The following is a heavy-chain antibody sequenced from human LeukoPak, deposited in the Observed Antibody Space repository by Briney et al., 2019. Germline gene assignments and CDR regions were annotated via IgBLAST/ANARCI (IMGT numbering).Heavy chain of an antibody. Sequence: GASVKVSCKASGGTFSSYAISWVRQAPGQGLEWMGGIIPIFGTANYAQKFQGRVTITADESTSTAYMELSSLRSEDTAVYYCAREEYSSSSEVAEGDAFDIWGQGTMVTVSS. V-gene: IGHV1-69*13. D-gene: IGHD6-6*01. J-gene: IGHJ3*02. CDR2: IIPIFGTA. CDR3: AREEYSSSSEVAEGDAFDI. CDR1: GGTFSSYA.